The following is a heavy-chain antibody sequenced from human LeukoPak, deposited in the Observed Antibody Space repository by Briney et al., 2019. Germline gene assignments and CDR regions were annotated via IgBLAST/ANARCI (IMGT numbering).Heavy chain of an antibody. CDR2: IEPNTGVT. CDR3: AIENYYDSSGYSKAFDY. CDR1: GYTFTVKF. V-gene: IGHV1-2*02. Sequence: ASVKVSCKASGYTFTVKFFHWLRQAPGQGLEWMGGIEPNTGVTVYGQKFRGRVTVTSDTSVSTAYMELSRLRSDDTAVYYCAIENYYDSSGYSKAFDYWGQGTLVTVSS. J-gene: IGHJ4*02. D-gene: IGHD3-22*01.